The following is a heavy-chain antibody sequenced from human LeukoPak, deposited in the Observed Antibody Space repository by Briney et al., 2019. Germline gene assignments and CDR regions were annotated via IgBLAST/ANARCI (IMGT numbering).Heavy chain of an antibody. CDR3: TSRGELLLHY. D-gene: IGHD1-26*01. V-gene: IGHV3-23*01. CDR2: ISGSGGST. Sequence: QTGGSLKLSFEASGFTFTTYPMTWVRQAQGKGLDWVSAISGSGGSTYYADSVKGRFTISRDNSKNTLYLQMNSLRAEDTAVYYCTSRGELLLHYWGQGTLVTVSS. CDR1: GFTFTTYP. J-gene: IGHJ4*02.